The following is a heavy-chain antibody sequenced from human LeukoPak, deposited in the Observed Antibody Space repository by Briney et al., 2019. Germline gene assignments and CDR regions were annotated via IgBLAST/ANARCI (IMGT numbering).Heavy chain of an antibody. J-gene: IGHJ6*03. CDR3: ARQGYCSGGSCPHYYYYYYMDV. CDR2: IYYSGST. D-gene: IGHD2-15*01. V-gene: IGHV4-59*08. Sequence: SETLSLTCTVSGGSLSSYYWSWIRQPPGKGLEWIGYIYYSGSTNYNPSLKSRVTISVDTSKNQFSLKLSSVTAADTAVYYCARQGYCSGGSCPHYYYYYYMDVWGKGTTVTVSS. CDR1: GGSLSSYY.